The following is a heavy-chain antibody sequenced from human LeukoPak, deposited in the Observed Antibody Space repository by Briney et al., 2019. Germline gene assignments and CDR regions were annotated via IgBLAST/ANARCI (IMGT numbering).Heavy chain of an antibody. CDR2: ISGSGGST. Sequence: GGSLRLSCAASGFTFSSYAMNWVRQAPGKGLEWVSVISGSGGSTYYADSVKGRCTIFRDNSKNTLYLQMNSLRAEDTAVHYCAKDSAYSSGWYYFDPWGQGILVTVSS. D-gene: IGHD6-13*01. CDR1: GFTFSSYA. J-gene: IGHJ4*02. V-gene: IGHV3-23*01. CDR3: AKDSAYSSGWYYFDP.